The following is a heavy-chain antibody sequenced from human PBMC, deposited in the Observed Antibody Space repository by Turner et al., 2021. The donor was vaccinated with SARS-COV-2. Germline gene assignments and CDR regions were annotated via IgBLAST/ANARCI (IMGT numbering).Heavy chain of an antibody. Sequence: QVQLQESGQRLVKPLETLSLTCTVSGGSMNSNYWSWIRQPPGKRLEWIGYIYYRGSTNYNPSLESRVTISVDTSRNQFSLNLTSVTAADTAIYYCARETVNNWVDPWGQGTLVTVSS. CDR1: GGSMNSNY. J-gene: IGHJ5*02. CDR3: ARETVNNWVDP. D-gene: IGHD2-21*02. V-gene: IGHV4-59*01. CDR2: IYYRGST.